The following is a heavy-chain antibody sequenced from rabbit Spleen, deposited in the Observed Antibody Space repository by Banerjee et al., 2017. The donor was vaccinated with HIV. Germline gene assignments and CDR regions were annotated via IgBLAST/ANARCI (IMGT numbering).Heavy chain of an antibody. CDR3: ARDTSSSFSSYGMDL. CDR1: GFSFSNKTV. D-gene: IGHD1-1*01. J-gene: IGHJ6*01. CDR2: INAVTGKA. Sequence: QEQLVESGGGLVRPEGSLKLSCTASGFSFSNKTVMCWVRQAPGKGLQWIACINAVTGKAVYATWAKGRFTFSKTSSTTVTLQMTRLIAADTATYFCARDTSSSFSSYGMDLWGQGTLVTVS. V-gene: IGHV1S45*01.